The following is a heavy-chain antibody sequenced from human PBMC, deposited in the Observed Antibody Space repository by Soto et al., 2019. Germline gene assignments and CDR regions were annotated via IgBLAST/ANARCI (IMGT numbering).Heavy chain of an antibody. CDR2: TDPSDSYT. CDR3: ARLGSSGGDYYYYGMDV. V-gene: IGHV5-10-1*01. D-gene: IGHD6-19*01. J-gene: IGHJ6*02. Sequence: GESLKISCKGSGYSFTSYWISWVRQMPGKGLEWMGRTDPSDSYTNYSPSFQGHVTISADKSISTAYLQWSSLKASDTAMYYCARLGSSGGDYYYYGMDVWGQGTTVTVSS. CDR1: GYSFTSYW.